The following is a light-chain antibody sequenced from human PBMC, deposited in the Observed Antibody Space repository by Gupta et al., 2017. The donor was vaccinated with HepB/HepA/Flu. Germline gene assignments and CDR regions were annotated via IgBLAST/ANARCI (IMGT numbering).Light chain of an antibody. CDR3: QVWDDNGHPV. V-gene: IGLV3-21*04. Sequence: SSILTQPPSVSVAPGKTARITCGASNMGTNRVRWYQQRPGQAPVVAMYYDADRPSDISERFSGSKSGDTATLTITRVEAGEEADYFCQVWDDNGHPVFGGGTKVTVL. J-gene: IGLJ3*02. CDR2: YDA. CDR1: NMGTNR.